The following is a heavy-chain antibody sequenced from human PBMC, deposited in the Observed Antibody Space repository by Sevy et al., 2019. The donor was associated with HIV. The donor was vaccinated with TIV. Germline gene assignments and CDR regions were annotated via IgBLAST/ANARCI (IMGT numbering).Heavy chain of an antibody. D-gene: IGHD3-10*01. CDR1: GLTFSTYS. CDR2: ISSSSSTI. CDR3: ASPLPFYFGSGIEEFDY. Sequence: GGSLRLSCAASGLTFSTYSMNWVRQAPGKGLEWVSYISSSSSTIYYADSVKGRFTISRDNAKNSLYLQMSSLRAEDTAVYYCASPLPFYFGSGIEEFDYWGRGTLVTVSS. J-gene: IGHJ4*01. V-gene: IGHV3-48*01.